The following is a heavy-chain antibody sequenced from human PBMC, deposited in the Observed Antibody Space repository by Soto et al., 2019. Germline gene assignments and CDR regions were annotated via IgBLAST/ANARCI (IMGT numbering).Heavy chain of an antibody. J-gene: IGHJ4*02. V-gene: IGHV3-23*01. Sequence: WGSLRLSCAASGFTFSSYAMSWVRQAPGKGLEWVSAISGSGGSTYYADSVKGRFTISRDNSKNTLYLQMNSLRAEDTAVYYCARTAAREDYFDYWGQGTLVTVSS. CDR2: ISGSGGST. D-gene: IGHD1-1*01. CDR3: ARTAAREDYFDY. CDR1: GFTFSSYA.